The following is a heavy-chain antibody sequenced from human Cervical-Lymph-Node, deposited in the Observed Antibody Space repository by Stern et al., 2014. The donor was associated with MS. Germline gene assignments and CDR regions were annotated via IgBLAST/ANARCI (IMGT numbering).Heavy chain of an antibody. V-gene: IGHV1-69*06. Sequence: QVTLVESGAEVKKPGTSVTVSCQASGVTFSSYAISWVRKAPGQGIEREGGIIPCCGTTQDAQKLQGRVPLTADKATNTAYMEVSSLRSDDTDVYYCARDQGDYGSESSYSWFNPWGQGTLVTVSS. CDR3: ARDQGDYGSESSYSWFNP. D-gene: IGHD3-10*01. CDR1: GVTFSSYA. J-gene: IGHJ5*02. CDR2: IIPCCGTT.